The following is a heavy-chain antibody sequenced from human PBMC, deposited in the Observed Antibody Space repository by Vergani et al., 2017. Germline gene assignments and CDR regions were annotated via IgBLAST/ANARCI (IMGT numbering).Heavy chain of an antibody. V-gene: IGHV1-69*01. CDR1: GGTFSSYA. D-gene: IGHD3-9*01. J-gene: IGHJ5*02. CDR3: AREAHYDILTGYSLNPNNWFDP. Sequence: QVQLVQSGAEVKKPGSSVKVSCKASGGTFSSYAISWVRQAPGQGLEWMGGIIPIFGTANYAQKFQGRVTITADESTSTAYMELSSRRSEDTAVYYCAREAHYDILTGYSLNPNNWFDPWGQGTLVTVSS. CDR2: IIPIFGTA.